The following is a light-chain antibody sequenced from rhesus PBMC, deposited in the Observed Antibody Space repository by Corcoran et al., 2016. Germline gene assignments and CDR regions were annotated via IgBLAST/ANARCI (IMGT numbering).Light chain of an antibody. CDR1: QRISSW. CDR3: LQYSSSPLT. Sequence: DIQMTQSPSSLSASVGDTVTITCRASQRISSWLDWYQQKPGKAPKLLIHKASSLQSGAPSRFSGSGSGTDFTLTISSLQPEDFATYYCLQYSSSPLTFGGGTKVEIK. J-gene: IGKJ4*01. CDR2: KAS. V-gene: IGKV1-22*01.